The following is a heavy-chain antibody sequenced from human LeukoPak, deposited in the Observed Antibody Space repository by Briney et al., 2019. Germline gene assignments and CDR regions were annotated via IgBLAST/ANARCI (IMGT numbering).Heavy chain of an antibody. D-gene: IGHD2-2*01. CDR3: ARGSSSTSPGNWFDP. CDR1: GYTFTGYY. J-gene: IGHJ5*02. Sequence: GASVTVSCKASGYTFTGYYMHWVRQAPGQGLEWMGWINPDSGGTDTAQKFQGRVTMTRDTSISTAYMELSRLRSDDTAVYYCARGSSSTSPGNWFDPWGQGTLVTVSS. V-gene: IGHV1-2*02. CDR2: INPDSGGT.